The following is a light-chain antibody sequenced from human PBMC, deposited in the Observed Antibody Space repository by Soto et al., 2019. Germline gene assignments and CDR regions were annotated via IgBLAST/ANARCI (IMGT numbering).Light chain of an antibody. Sequence: QSALTQPASVSGSPGQSITISCTGTSSDVGGYNYVSWYQQHPGKAPKLMIYDVSNRPSGVSNRFSGSKSGNTASLTISGLQAEDGADYYCSSYTSSSPWVFGTGTKVTVL. CDR3: SSYTSSSPWV. CDR1: SSDVGGYNY. J-gene: IGLJ1*01. CDR2: DVS. V-gene: IGLV2-14*01.